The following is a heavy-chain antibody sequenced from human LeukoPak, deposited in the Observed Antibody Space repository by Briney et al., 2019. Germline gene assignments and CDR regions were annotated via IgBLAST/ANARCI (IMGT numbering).Heavy chain of an antibody. J-gene: IGHJ5*02. CDR2: INHSGST. V-gene: IGHV4-34*01. Sequence: SETLSLTCTVSGGSISSYYWSWIRQPPGKGLEWIGEINHSGSTNYNPSLKSRVTISVDTSKNQFSLKLSSVTAADTAVYYCARQNCSSTSCYENWFDPWGQGTLVTVSS. D-gene: IGHD2-2*01. CDR3: ARQNCSSTSCYENWFDP. CDR1: GGSISSYY.